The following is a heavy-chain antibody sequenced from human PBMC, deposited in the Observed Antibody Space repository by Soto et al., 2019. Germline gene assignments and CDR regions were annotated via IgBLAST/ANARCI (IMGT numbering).Heavy chain of an antibody. J-gene: IGHJ4*02. CDR2: FDPEDGET. D-gene: IGHD1-7*01. Sequence: ASVKVSCKVSGYTLTELSMHWVRQAPGKGLEWMGGFDPEDGETIYAQKFQGRVTMTEDTSTDTVYMELSSLRSEDTAVYYCATDRTTGTTFDYWGQGTLVTVSS. V-gene: IGHV1-24*01. CDR1: GYTLTELS. CDR3: ATDRTTGTTFDY.